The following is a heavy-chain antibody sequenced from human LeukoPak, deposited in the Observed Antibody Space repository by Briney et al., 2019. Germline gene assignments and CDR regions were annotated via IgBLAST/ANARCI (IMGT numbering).Heavy chain of an antibody. D-gene: IGHD3-22*01. V-gene: IGHV3-23*01. CDR3: AKVPRTYYYDSSGTQYFQH. Sequence: GGSLRLSCAPSGFTFSSYAMSWVRESPGKGLEWVSAISGSGGSTYYADSVTGRFTISRDNSKNPLYLQMNSLTAEDTAVYDCAKVPRTYYYDSSGTQYFQHWGEGTL. J-gene: IGHJ1*01. CDR1: GFTFSSYA. CDR2: ISGSGGST.